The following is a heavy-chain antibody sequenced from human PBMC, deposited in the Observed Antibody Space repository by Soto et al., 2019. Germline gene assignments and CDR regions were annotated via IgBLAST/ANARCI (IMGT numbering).Heavy chain of an antibody. Sequence: PSETLSLTCAVSGGSISSYYWSWIRQPPGKGLEWIGYIYYSGSTNYNPSLKSRVTISVDTSKNQFSLKLTSVTVADTAFFYCARSRYTSGWWTPPFDYWGQGTLVTVSS. J-gene: IGHJ4*02. D-gene: IGHD6-19*01. V-gene: IGHV4-59*01. CDR3: ARSRYTSGWWTPPFDY. CDR1: GGSISSYY. CDR2: IYYSGST.